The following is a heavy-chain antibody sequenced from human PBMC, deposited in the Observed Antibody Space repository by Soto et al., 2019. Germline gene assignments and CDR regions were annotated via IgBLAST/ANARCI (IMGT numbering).Heavy chain of an antibody. V-gene: IGHV1-69*01. D-gene: IGHD1-26*01. J-gene: IGHJ4*02. Sequence: QLQLVQSGAEVREPGSSVKVSCKASGGTFSSYTVIWVRQAPGQGLEWMGGITPTLNIAKYAEKFQGRATITAAESTSTVNMHLSSLRSEDTAVYFCARGYYSGSNPSSFDYWGQGTLVAVSS. CDR1: GGTFSSYT. CDR2: ITPTLNIA. CDR3: ARGYYSGSNPSSFDY.